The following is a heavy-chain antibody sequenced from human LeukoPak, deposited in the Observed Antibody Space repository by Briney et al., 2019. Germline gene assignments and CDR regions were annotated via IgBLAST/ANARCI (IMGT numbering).Heavy chain of an antibody. CDR1: GYTFTSYY. CDR2: ISAYNGNT. D-gene: IGHD1-14*01. J-gene: IGHJ4*02. CDR3: ARVNLRPIIKFFDY. Sequence: GASVKVSCKASGYTFTSYYMHWVRQAPGQGLEWMGWISAYNGNTNYAQNLQGRVTLTTDTSTSTAYMELRSLRSDDTAVYYCARVNLRPIIKFFDYWGQGTLVTVSS. V-gene: IGHV1-18*04.